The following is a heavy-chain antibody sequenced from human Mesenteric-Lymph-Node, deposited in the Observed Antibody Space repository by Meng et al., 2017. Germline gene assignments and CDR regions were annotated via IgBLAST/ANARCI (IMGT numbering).Heavy chain of an antibody. V-gene: IGHV3-21*01. D-gene: IGHD6-13*01. J-gene: IGHJ4*02. Sequence: GESLKISCAASGFTFSSNSMSWVRQTPGKGLEWVSFITSTSAYIDYADSVEGRFTISRDNAKNSLSLQMNSLRAEDTAVYYCARGSGTGSWLIDYWGQGTRVTVSS. CDR2: ITSTSAYI. CDR3: ARGSGTGSWLIDY. CDR1: GFTFSSNS.